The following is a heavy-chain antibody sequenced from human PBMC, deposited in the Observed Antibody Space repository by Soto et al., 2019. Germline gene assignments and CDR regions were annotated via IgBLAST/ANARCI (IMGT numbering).Heavy chain of an antibody. J-gene: IGHJ4*02. D-gene: IGHD3-22*01. CDR3: AKDQYDYDSSGYYPYFDY. Sequence: GGSLRLSCAASGFTFSSYAMSWVRQAPGKGLEWVSAISGSGGSTYYADSVKGRFTISRDNSKNTLYLQMNSLRAEDTAVYYCAKDQYDYDSSGYYPYFDYWGQGTLVTVSS. CDR1: GFTFSSYA. V-gene: IGHV3-23*01. CDR2: ISGSGGST.